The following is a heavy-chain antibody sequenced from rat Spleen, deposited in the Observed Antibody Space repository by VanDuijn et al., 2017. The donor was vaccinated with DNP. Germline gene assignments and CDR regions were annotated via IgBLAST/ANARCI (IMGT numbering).Heavy chain of an antibody. D-gene: IGHD1-2*01. V-gene: IGHV2S18*01. CDR2: MWSDGDT. Sequence: QVQLKESGPGLVQPSETLSLTCTVSGFSLTSYNIHWVRQHSGKSLEWIGRMWSDGDTSYNSAFTSRLSISRDTSKSQVFLRMNSLQTEDTAIYFCTRDDTIAAIWYWGQGVMVTVSS. CDR3: TRDDTIAAIWY. J-gene: IGHJ2*01. CDR1: GFSLTSYN.